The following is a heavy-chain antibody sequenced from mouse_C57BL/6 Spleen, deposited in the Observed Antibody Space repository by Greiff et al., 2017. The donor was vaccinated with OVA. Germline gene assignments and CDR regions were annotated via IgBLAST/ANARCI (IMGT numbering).Heavy chain of an antibody. CDR1: GYAFSSSW. J-gene: IGHJ2*01. D-gene: IGHD1-1*01. CDR3: AYGSFFDY. V-gene: IGHV1-82*01. Sequence: VQLQQSGPELVKPGASVKISCKASGYAFSSSWMNWVKQRPGKGLEWIGRIYPGDGDTNYNGKFKGKATLTADKSSSTAYMQLSSLTSEDSAVYFCAYGSFFDYWGQGTTLTVSS. CDR2: IYPGDGDT.